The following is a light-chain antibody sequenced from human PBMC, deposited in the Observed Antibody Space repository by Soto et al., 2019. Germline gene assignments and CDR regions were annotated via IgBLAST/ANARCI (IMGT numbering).Light chain of an antibody. Sequence: IELTQSPGTLSLSPGERATLHCRASQSVSSSHLAWYQHKPGQAPRLLIYAASSRATGSPDRFSGGGSGTDFTLTISRLEPEDFAVYYCQQYGYSLITFGQGTRLEIK. CDR1: QSVSSSH. CDR2: AAS. J-gene: IGKJ5*01. V-gene: IGKV3-20*01. CDR3: QQYGYSLIT.